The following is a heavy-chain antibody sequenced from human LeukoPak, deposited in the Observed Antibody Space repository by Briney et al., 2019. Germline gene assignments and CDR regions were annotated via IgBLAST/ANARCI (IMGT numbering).Heavy chain of an antibody. V-gene: IGHV3-30-3*01. J-gene: IGHJ4*02. CDR2: ISYDGSKT. CDR3: AKDRPKRITMVRGVIPGDY. D-gene: IGHD3-10*01. Sequence: SGGSLRLSCAASGFTFSSYAFHWVRQAPGKGLEWVAVISYDGSKTYYADSVKGRFTISRDNSKNTLYLQMDSLRAEDTAVYYCAKDRPKRITMVRGVIPGDYWGQGTLVTVSS. CDR1: GFTFSSYA.